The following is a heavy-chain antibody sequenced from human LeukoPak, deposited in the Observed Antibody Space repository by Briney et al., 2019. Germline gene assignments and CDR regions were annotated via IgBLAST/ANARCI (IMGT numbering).Heavy chain of an antibody. CDR3: ARNFDMKGFDP. V-gene: IGHV1-2*02. Sequence: APVKASCKASGSTFTGYYMIWVRQAPGQRLERVGWINYDSGFTKYAPKFQGRVTMTRDTSITTVYMDLTRLTSDDTAVYYCARNFDMKGFDPWGQGTLVTVSS. J-gene: IGHJ5*02. D-gene: IGHD3-9*01. CDR2: INYDSGFT. CDR1: GSTFTGYY.